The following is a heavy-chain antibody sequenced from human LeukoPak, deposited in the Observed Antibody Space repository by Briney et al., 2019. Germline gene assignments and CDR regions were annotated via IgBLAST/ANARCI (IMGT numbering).Heavy chain of an antibody. Sequence: SETLSLTCTVSGGSISSYYWSWIRQPPGKGLEWIGEINHSGSTNYNPSLKSRVTISVDTSKNQFSLKLSSVTAADTAVYYCARRGAQQLGLWGQGTLVTVSS. CDR3: ARRGAQQLGL. D-gene: IGHD6-13*01. CDR2: INHSGST. CDR1: GGSISSYY. V-gene: IGHV4-34*01. J-gene: IGHJ4*02.